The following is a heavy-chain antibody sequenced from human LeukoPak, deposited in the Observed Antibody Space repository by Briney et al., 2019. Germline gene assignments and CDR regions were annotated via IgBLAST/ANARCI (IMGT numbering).Heavy chain of an antibody. CDR2: IKEAGTET. CDR1: GFTFSSYS. D-gene: IGHD3-22*01. V-gene: IGHV3-7*04. Sequence: PGGSLRLSCGASGFTFSSYSMIWVRQAPGKGLEWVATIKEAGTETFYVDSVKGRFTISRDNAKNSLFLQMNSLRAEDTAAYFCATDDLKNRGYYNIEDWGQGTLVTVSS. CDR3: ATDDLKNRGYYNIED. J-gene: IGHJ4*02.